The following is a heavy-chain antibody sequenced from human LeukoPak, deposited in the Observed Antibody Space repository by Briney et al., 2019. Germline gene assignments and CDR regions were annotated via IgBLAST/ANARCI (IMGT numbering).Heavy chain of an antibody. J-gene: IGHJ6*03. CDR1: GGSISSTSYY. D-gene: IGHD3-10*01. CDR3: ARTTMVRGTYYMDV. Sequence: SETLSLTCTVSGGSISSTSYYWSWIRQPPGKGLEWIGCIYYSGYTNYKSSLKSRVTISVDTSKNQFSLKLSSVTAADTAVYYCARTTMVRGTYYMDVWGKGTTVTVSS. CDR2: IYYSGYT. V-gene: IGHV4-61*01.